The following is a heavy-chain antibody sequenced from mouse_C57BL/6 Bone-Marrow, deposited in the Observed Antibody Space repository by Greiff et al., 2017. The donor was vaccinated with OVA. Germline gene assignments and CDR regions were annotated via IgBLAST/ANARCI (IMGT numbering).Heavy chain of an antibody. V-gene: IGHV14-4*01. CDR2: IDPENGDT. Sequence: VQLQQSGAELVRPGASVKLSCTASGFNITDDYMHWVKQRPEQGLEWIGWIDPENGDTEYASQFQGKATITADTSSNTAYLQLSSLTSEDTAVYDGTTGYYGSSAWFAYWGQGTLVTVSA. CDR1: GFNITDDY. CDR3: TTGYYGSSAWFAY. D-gene: IGHD1-1*01. J-gene: IGHJ3*01.